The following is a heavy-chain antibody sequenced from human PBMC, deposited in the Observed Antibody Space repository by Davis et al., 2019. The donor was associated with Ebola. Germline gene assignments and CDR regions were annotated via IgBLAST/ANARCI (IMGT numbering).Heavy chain of an antibody. J-gene: IGHJ4*02. Sequence: ASVKVSCKASGYTFIDYAIHWVRQAPGQGLEWVGSIHARNGNTKYSQRVQGRVTFSRDTVASTVYMELTSLRSEDTAVYYCARGYGPKCRGGTCVNDSWGQGTLVIVSS. CDR2: IHARNGNT. V-gene: IGHV1-3*01. CDR1: GYTFIDYA. CDR3: ARGYGPKCRGGTCVNDS. D-gene: IGHD3-10*01.